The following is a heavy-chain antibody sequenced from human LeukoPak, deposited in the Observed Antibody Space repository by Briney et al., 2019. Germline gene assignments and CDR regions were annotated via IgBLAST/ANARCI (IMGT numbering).Heavy chain of an antibody. V-gene: IGHV4-59*01. CDR3: ARVGQWLVRSLGGGRAFDI. D-gene: IGHD6-19*01. J-gene: IGHJ3*02. Sequence: SETLSLTCTVSGVSISTYYWSWIRQPPGKGLEWIGYIYSSGTTNYNPSLKSRVTISIDTSKNEFSLRLTSVTAEDTAVYYCARVGQWLVRSLGGGRAFDIWGQGTMVTVSS. CDR1: GVSISTYY. CDR2: IYSSGTT.